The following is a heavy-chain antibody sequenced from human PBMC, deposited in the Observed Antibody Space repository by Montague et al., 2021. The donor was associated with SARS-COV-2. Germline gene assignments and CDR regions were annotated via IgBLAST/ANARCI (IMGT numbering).Heavy chain of an antibody. CDR3: AGGGLGNRGFAY. J-gene: IGHJ4*02. V-gene: IGHV4-4*02. Sequence: SETLSLTCVVSDVSLNTCSWWCWVRQSPGKGLEWVWEIYLSGFTQYNPSVTSRVSISLDDSRSQFSLRLTSVTAADTAVYTCAGGGLGNRGFAYWGQGTLVTVSS. CDR2: IYLSGFT. D-gene: IGHD2/OR15-2a*01. CDR1: DVSLNTCSW.